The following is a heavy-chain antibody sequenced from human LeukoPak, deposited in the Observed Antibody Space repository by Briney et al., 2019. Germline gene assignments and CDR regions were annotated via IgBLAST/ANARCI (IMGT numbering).Heavy chain of an antibody. CDR2: ISYDGSNK. CDR1: GFTFSSYA. J-gene: IGHJ4*02. CDR3: ARSYCGGDCPPSYYFDY. Sequence: GGSLRLSCAASGFTFSSYAMHWVRQAPGKGLEWVAVISYDGSNKYYADSVKGRFTISRDNSKNTLYLQMNSLRAEDTAVYYCARSYCGGDCPPSYYFDYWGQGTLVTVSS. V-gene: IGHV3-30*04. D-gene: IGHD2-21*02.